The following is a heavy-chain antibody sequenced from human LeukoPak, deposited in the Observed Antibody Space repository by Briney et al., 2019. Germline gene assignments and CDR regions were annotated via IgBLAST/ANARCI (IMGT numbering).Heavy chain of an antibody. D-gene: IGHD2-21*01. V-gene: IGHV1-69*13. CDR3: ARSYRSYYYYYMDV. CDR1: GYTFTGYY. J-gene: IGHJ6*03. CDR2: IIPIIGTT. Sequence: VASVKVSCKASGYTFTGYYMHWVRQAPGQGLEWMGGIIPIIGTTNYAQKFQGRVTITADESTRTAYMELSSLRSEDTAVYYCARSYRSYYYYYMDVWGKGTTVTISS.